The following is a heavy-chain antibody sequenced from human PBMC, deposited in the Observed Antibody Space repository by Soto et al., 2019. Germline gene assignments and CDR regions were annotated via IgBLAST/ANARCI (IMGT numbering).Heavy chain of an antibody. J-gene: IGHJ5*01. CDR1: RFTFGGFS. V-gene: IGHV3-21*01. D-gene: IGHD4-17*01. CDR2: ISSDSKNI. CDR3: ATFYGDYVGWFDS. Sequence: EVQLVESGGGLVKPGGSLRLSCAATRFTFGGFSMTWVRQAPGKGLEWVSSISSDSKNIYYADSVKGRFTISRDNAKNSVHLQMDRLRAEDTAVYYCATFYGDYVGWFDSWGQGTPVTVSS.